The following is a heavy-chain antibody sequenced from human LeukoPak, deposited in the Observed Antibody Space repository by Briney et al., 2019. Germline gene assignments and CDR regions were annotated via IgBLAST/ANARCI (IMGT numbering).Heavy chain of an antibody. CDR3: GREADFVAVTN. D-gene: IGHD2-15*01. J-gene: IGHJ4*02. Sequence: SQTLSLTCAISGDSVSSNGASWNWIRQSPSRGLEWLGRTYYRSQQWHSDYAPSMKGRITLNPDTSKNQFSLQLNSMTPEDTAVYYCGREADFVAVTNWGQGTLVTVSS. V-gene: IGHV6-1*01. CDR1: GDSVSSNGAS. CDR2: TYYRSQQWHS.